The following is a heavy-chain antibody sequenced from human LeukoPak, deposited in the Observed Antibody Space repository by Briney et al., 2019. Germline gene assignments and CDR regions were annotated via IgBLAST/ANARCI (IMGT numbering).Heavy chain of an antibody. V-gene: IGHV3-23*01. Sequence: TGGSLRLSCAASGFTFSSYAMSWVRQAPGKGLEWVSAISGSGGSTYYADSVKGRFTISRDNSKNTLYLQMNSLRAEDTAVYYCAKADQNRSRKPWYSSSWVFDYWGQGTLVTVSS. J-gene: IGHJ4*02. CDR1: GFTFSSYA. CDR3: AKADQNRSRKPWYSSSWVFDY. D-gene: IGHD6-13*01. CDR2: ISGSGGST.